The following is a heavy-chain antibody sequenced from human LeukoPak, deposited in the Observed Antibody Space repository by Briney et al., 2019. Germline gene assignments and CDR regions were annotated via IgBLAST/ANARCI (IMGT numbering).Heavy chain of an antibody. D-gene: IGHD3-10*01. V-gene: IGHV3-23*01. J-gene: IGHJ6*03. Sequence: PGGSLRLSCAASGFSFSSCAMSWVRQAPGKGLEWVSAISGSGGRTYYADSVKGRFTISRDNSKNTLYLQMNSLKGDDTAVYYCAKDSAFYYIDVWGKGTTVIISS. CDR1: GFSFSSCA. CDR3: AKDSAFYYIDV. CDR2: ISGSGGRT.